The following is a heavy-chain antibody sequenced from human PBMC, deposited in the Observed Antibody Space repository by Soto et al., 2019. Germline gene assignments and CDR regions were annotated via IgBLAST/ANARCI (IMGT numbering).Heavy chain of an antibody. D-gene: IGHD6-19*01. CDR3: ARVNRSGWLRWFDP. J-gene: IGHJ5*02. V-gene: IGHV4-59*02. CDR2: IYYTETT. Sequence: SETLSLTCTVSGGSVSSYYWSWIRQPPGKGLEWIGYIYYTETTNYNPSLKSRVTISVDTSKNQFSLKLSSVTAADTAVYYCARVNRSGWLRWFDPWGLGTLVTVSS. CDR1: GGSVSSYY.